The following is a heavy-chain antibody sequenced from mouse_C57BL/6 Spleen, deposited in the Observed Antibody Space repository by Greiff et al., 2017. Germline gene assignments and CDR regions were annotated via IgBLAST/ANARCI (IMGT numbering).Heavy chain of an antibody. Sequence: EVQLQQSGAELVKPGASVKLSCTASGFNIKDYYMHWVKQRTEQGLEWIGRIDPEDGATKYDPKFKGKATITADTSSNTTYLQLSSLTSEDTAVYYCARKKPYAMDYWGQGTSVTVSS. CDR1: GFNIKDYY. V-gene: IGHV14-2*01. CDR2: IDPEDGAT. J-gene: IGHJ4*01. CDR3: ARKKPYAMDY.